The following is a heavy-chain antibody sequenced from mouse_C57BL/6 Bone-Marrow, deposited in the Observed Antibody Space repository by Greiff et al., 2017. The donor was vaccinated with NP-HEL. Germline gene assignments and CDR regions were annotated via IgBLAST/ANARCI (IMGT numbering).Heavy chain of an antibody. Sequence: VQLQQPGAELVKPGASVKLSCKASGYTFTSYWMHWVKQRPGQGLEWIGMIHPNSGSTNYNEKFKSKATLTVEKSSSTAYMQLSSLTSEDSAVYYCARSPYYDYGVYAMDYWGQGTSVTVSS. V-gene: IGHV1-64*01. CDR1: GYTFTSYW. CDR2: IHPNSGST. D-gene: IGHD2-4*01. CDR3: ARSPYYDYGVYAMDY. J-gene: IGHJ4*01.